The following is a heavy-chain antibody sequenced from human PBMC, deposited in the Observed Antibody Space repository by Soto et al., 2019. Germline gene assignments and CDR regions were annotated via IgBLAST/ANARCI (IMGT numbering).Heavy chain of an antibody. Sequence: VGSLRLSCAVSGFPFSFYGFHWVRQSPGKGLEWLGVIVSDGSAIYHADSLEGRFFISRDNSKDILYLQMNSLRVEDTAVYYCARDDAFDNENGFDMWGQGTMVTVSS. CDR2: IVSDGSAI. J-gene: IGHJ3*02. CDR3: ARDDAFDNENGFDM. CDR1: GFPFSFYG. V-gene: IGHV3-33*01. D-gene: IGHD3-3*02.